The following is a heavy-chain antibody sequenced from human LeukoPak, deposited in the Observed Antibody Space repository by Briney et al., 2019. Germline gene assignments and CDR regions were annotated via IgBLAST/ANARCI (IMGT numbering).Heavy chain of an antibody. D-gene: IGHD6-6*01. Sequence: GGSLRLSCAASGFTFSSYWMNWVRQAPGKGLEWVSSISSSSSYIYYADSVKGRFTISRDNAKNSLYLQMNSLRAEDTAVYYCARDSALLSIAARPDYWGQGTLVTVSS. CDR2: ISSSSSYI. CDR1: GFTFSSYW. J-gene: IGHJ4*02. CDR3: ARDSALLSIAARPDY. V-gene: IGHV3-21*01.